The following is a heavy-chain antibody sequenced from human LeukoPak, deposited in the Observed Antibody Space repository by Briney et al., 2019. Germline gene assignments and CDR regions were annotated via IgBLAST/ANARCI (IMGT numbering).Heavy chain of an antibody. Sequence: GGSVRLSCAVSGFTFDDYAMHWVRQAPGKGREWVSLISGGGGSRYYAGAVKGRFTVSRDNSKNSLYLQMNRLRTEDTAFYYRAKGADPPTWRMTTVAGTRFDFWGQGTLVTVSS. D-gene: IGHD6-19*01. J-gene: IGHJ4*02. V-gene: IGHV3-43*02. CDR1: GFTFDDYA. CDR3: AKGADPPTWRMTTVAGTRFDF. CDR2: ISGGGGSR.